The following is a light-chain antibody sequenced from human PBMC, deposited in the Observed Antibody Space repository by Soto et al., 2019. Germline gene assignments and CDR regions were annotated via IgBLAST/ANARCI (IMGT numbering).Light chain of an antibody. J-gene: IGKJ1*01. CDR3: HQYGSSPWT. Sequence: EIVLTQSPGTLSLSPGERATLSCRASQSVSSSCLAWYQQKPGQAPGLLISGASSRATGIPDRFSGSGSGTDFTLTISRLEPEDFAVYYCHQYGSSPWTFGQGTKVDIK. CDR2: GAS. CDR1: QSVSSSC. V-gene: IGKV3-20*01.